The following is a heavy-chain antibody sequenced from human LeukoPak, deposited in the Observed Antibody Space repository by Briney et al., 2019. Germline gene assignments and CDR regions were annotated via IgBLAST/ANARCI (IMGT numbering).Heavy chain of an antibody. J-gene: IGHJ4*02. CDR1: GFTFSSYA. CDR3: ARRPGLERYYFDY. CDR2: ISGSGGST. V-gene: IGHV3-23*01. Sequence: GGSLRLSCAASGFTFSSYAMSWVRQAPGKGLQWVSTISGSGGSTYYADSVKGRFTISRDNSKTTLYLQMNSLSAEDTAVYYCARRPGLERYYFDYWGQGTLVTVSS. D-gene: IGHD1-1*01.